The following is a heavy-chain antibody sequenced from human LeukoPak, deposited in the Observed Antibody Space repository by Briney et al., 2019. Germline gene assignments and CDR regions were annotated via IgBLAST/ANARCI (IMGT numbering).Heavy chain of an antibody. J-gene: IGHJ4*02. CDR2: INHRGST. D-gene: IGHD3-16*01. V-gene: IGHV4-34*01. CDR3: ARAKGVYDFVWGGDTFYWDY. CDR1: AGSSSGYY. Sequence: PQTLSLTCAVYAGSSSGYYCSWIRQPPGKGREWIGEINHRGSTNYNPSLKSRITISGATSKNQFSLNLSSAAAAHTAVYYCARAKGVYDFVWGGDTFYWDYWGQGTLVTVSS.